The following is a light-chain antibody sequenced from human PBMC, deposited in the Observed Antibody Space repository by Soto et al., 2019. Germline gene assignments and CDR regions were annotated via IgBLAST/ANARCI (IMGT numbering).Light chain of an antibody. CDR1: QDISSD. V-gene: IGKV1-12*01. J-gene: IGKJ4*01. Sequence: DIQMTQSPSSVSASVGDRVTITCRASQDISSDLAWYQHRPGKGAKFLIYEASSLQNGVPSRFSGSGSGTDFTLTINNLQPEDFATYFCQQASSFPLSFGGGTKVEMK. CDR3: QQASSFPLS. CDR2: EAS.